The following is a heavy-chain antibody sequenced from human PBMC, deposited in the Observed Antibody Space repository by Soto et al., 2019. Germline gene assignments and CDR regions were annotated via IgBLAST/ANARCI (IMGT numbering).Heavy chain of an antibody. CDR2: INSDGSST. J-gene: IGHJ3*02. D-gene: IGHD6-13*01. CDR1: GFPFISYW. Sequence: AWSLRLSCAASGFPFISYWMHWVRQAPGKGLVWVSRINSDGSSTSYADSVKGRFTISRDNAKNTLYLQMNSLRAEDTAVYYCARGGSSGAFDIWGQGTIVTVS. V-gene: IGHV3-74*01. CDR3: ARGGSSGAFDI.